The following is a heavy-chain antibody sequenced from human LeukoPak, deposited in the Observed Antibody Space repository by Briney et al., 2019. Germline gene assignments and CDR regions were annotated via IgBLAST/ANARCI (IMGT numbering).Heavy chain of an antibody. V-gene: IGHV4-34*01. D-gene: IGHD3-9*01. CDR2: INHSGST. CDR1: GGSFSGYY. Sequence: SETLSLTCAVYGGSFSGYYWSWIRQPPGKGLEWIGEINHSGSTNYNPSLKSRVTMSVDTSKNQFSLKLSSVTAADTAVYYCARDDYFDRGFDYWGQGTLVTVSS. J-gene: IGHJ4*02. CDR3: ARDDYFDRGFDY.